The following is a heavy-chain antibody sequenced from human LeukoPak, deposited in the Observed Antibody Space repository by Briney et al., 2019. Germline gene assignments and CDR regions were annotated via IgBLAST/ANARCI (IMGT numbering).Heavy chain of an antibody. CDR2: IKEDGNEK. CDR3: ARDSGFHTFDS. Sequence: GGSLRLSCAAYGFTFSSSWMTWVRQGPGKGLEYVANIKEDGNEKYYVDSVKDRFTISRDNAKNSLYLQMSSLRADDTAVYYCARDSGFHTFDSWGQGTLVTLSS. CDR1: GFTFSSSW. V-gene: IGHV3-7*05. J-gene: IGHJ4*02. D-gene: IGHD5-12*01.